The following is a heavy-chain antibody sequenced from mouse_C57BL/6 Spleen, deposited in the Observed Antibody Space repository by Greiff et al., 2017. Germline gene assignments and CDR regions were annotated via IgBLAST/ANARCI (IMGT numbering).Heavy chain of an antibody. D-gene: IGHD2-3*01. CDR1: GYAFSSYW. V-gene: IGHV1-80*01. J-gene: IGHJ2*01. CDR2: IYPGDGDT. Sequence: QVHVKQSGAELVKPGASVKISCKASGYAFSSYWMNWVKQRPGRGLEWIGQIYPGDGDTNYNGKFKGNATLTADKSSSTAYMQLSSLTSEDSAVYFCAREVIYDGYYNYFDYWGQGTTLTVSS. CDR3: AREVIYDGYYNYFDY.